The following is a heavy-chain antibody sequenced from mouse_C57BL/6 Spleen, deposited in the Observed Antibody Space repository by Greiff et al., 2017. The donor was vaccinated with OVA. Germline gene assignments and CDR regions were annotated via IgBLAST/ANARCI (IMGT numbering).Heavy chain of an antibody. CDR1: GFTFSDAW. CDR3: TRRTGTRNWYFDV. J-gene: IGHJ1*03. D-gene: IGHD4-1*01. CDR2: IRNKANNHAT. V-gene: IGHV6-6*01. Sequence: EVKLQESGGGLVQPGGSMKLSCAASGFTFSDAWMDWVRPSPEKGLEWVAEIRNKANNHATYYAESVKGRFTISSDDSQSSVYLQMNSLRAEDTGSYYCTRRTGTRNWYFDVWGTGTTVTVSS.